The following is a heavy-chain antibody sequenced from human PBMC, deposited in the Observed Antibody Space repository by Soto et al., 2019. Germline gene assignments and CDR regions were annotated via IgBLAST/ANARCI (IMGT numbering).Heavy chain of an antibody. CDR1: GFTFSGSA. J-gene: IGHJ6*02. V-gene: IGHV3-73*02. CDR3: TRQNRITMVRDPYYYGMDV. CDR2: IRSKANSYAT. Sequence: EVQLVEYGGGLVQPGGSLKLSCAASGFTFSGSAMHWVRQASGKGLEWVGRIRSKANSYATAYAASVKGRFTISRDDSKNTAYLQMNSLKTDDTAVYYCTRQNRITMVRDPYYYGMDVWGHVSTVTVSS. D-gene: IGHD3-10*01.